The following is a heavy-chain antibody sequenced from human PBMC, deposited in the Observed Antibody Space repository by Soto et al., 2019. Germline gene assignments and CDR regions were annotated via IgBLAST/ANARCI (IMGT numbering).Heavy chain of an antibody. CDR3: ARGRLLNSD. V-gene: IGHV3-66*01. CDR1: GFTVISDY. J-gene: IGHJ4*02. D-gene: IGHD1-26*01. CDR2: IYSGVNT. Sequence: DVQLVESGGGLVQRGGSLRLACAASGFTVISDYMTWVRQAPGKGLEWVSVIYSGVNTSYADSVKGRFTISRDNAKNTLYLQMNSLRAEDTAVYYCARGRLLNSDWGQGAQVIV.